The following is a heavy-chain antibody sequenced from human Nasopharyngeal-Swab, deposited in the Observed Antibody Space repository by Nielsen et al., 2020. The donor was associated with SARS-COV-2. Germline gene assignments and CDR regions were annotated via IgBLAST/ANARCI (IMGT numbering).Heavy chain of an antibody. D-gene: IGHD1-26*01. Sequence: GESLKISCAATGSTFRRCSMSWVRQAPGKGLEWVSAISASGSSTYYADSVKGRFTISRDNSQNTLYLQMSSLRVEDTAVYYCAKESGSYLYYYYGIDVWGQGTTVTVSS. CDR3: AKESGSYLYYYYGIDV. V-gene: IGHV3-23*01. CDR1: GSTFRRCS. CDR2: ISASGSST. J-gene: IGHJ6*02.